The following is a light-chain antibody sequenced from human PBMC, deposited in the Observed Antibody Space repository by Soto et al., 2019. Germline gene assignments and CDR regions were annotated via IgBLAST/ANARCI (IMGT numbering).Light chain of an antibody. CDR2: GAS. CDR1: QSVSSS. Sequence: ELVMTQAPATLSVSPGERATLSCRASQSVSSSLAWYQQKPGQAPRLLIYGASSRATGIPDRFSGSGSGTDFTLTISRLEPEDFAMYYCQQYGSSSLTFGQGTKVDIK. CDR3: QQYGSSSLT. J-gene: IGKJ1*01. V-gene: IGKV3-20*01.